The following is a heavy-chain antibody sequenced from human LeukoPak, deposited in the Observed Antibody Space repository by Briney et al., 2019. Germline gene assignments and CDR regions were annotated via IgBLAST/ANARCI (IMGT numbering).Heavy chain of an antibody. D-gene: IGHD1-26*01. CDR3: AKGGGSYFRRVTYYYYYMDV. CDR2: ISGSGGST. J-gene: IGHJ6*03. Sequence: PGGALTLSFPATEFSFGSYAMSWVRQAPCKGLPWVSGISGSGGSTYYADSVNGRFTISRDNSKNTLYLQMISLRAEDTAVYYCAKGGGSYFRRVTYYYYYMDVWGKGTTVTVS. CDR1: EFSFGSYA. V-gene: IGHV3-23*01.